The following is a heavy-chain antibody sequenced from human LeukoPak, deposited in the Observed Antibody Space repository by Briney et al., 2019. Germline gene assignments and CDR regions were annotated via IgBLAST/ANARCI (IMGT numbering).Heavy chain of an antibody. Sequence: SETLSLTCAVYGGSFSGYYWSWIRQPPGKGLEWIGEINHSGSTNYNPSLKSRVTISVDTSKNQSSLKLSSVTAADTAVYYCARSRLPYYYYYGMDVWGKGTTVTVSS. CDR3: ARSRLPYYYYYGMDV. V-gene: IGHV4-34*01. CDR1: GGSFSGYY. CDR2: INHSGST. D-gene: IGHD2-15*01. J-gene: IGHJ6*04.